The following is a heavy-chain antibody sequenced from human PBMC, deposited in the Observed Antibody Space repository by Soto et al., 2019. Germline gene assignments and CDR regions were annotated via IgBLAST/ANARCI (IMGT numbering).Heavy chain of an antibody. D-gene: IGHD3-22*01. Sequence: EVQLLESGGGLVQPGGSLRLSCAGSGFTFSYYALSWVRQAPGKGLEWVSAISGDGGNTYYADSVKGRFTISRDNSKNTLYLQMNSLRAEDTAIYYCAKDSRGYNRPCEYWGQGTLVTVSS. J-gene: IGHJ4*02. CDR3: AKDSRGYNRPCEY. CDR1: GFTFSYYA. CDR2: ISGDGGNT. V-gene: IGHV3-23*01.